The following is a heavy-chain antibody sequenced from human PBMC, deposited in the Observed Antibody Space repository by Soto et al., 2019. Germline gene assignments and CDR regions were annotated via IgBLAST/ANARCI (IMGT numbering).Heavy chain of an antibody. CDR2: IYSGGST. V-gene: IGHV3-23*03. J-gene: IGHJ4*02. Sequence: PGGSLRLPCAASGFTFTSYAMAWVRQAPGKGLEWVSVIYSGGSTYYADSVKGRFTVSRDSAKSTLYLQMNSLRAEDTALYFCARGTRIDSRFFDWWGQGTLVTVSS. D-gene: IGHD2-15*01. CDR3: ARGTRIDSRFFDW. CDR1: GFTFTSYA.